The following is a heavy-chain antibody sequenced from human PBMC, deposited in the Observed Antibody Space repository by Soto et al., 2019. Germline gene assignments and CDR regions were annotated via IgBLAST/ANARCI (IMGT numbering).Heavy chain of an antibody. CDR2: ISAYNGNT. CDR1: GYTFTSYG. Sequence: VKVSCKASGYTFTSYGISWVRQAPGQGLEWMGWISAYNGNTNYAQKLQGRVTMTTDTSTSTAYMELRSLRSDDTAVYYCARGGLHPVRSGYYGMDVWGQRTTVTVSS. J-gene: IGHJ6*02. D-gene: IGHD4-4*01. CDR3: ARGGLHPVRSGYYGMDV. V-gene: IGHV1-18*04.